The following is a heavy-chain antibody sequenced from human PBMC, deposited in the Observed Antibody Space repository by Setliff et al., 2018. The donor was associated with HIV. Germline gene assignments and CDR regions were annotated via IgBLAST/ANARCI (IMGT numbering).Heavy chain of an antibody. CDR1: GYSFTSYW. D-gene: IGHD6-6*01. V-gene: IGHV5-51*01. J-gene: IGHJ4*02. CDR2: ICPGDSEI. CDR3: ARPRFEYSASSGVYYFDY. Sequence: GESLKISCEASGYSFTSYWIGWVRQLPGKGLEWMGIICPGDSEIGYSPSFQGQVTISADKSISTAYLQWSSLNASDTAMYYCARPRFEYSASSGVYYFDYWGQGTLVTVSS.